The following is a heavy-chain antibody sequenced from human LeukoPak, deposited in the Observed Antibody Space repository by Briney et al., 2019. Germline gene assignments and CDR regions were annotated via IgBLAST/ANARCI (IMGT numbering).Heavy chain of an antibody. Sequence: PGGSLRLSCAASGFTVSNTYMSWVRQAPGKGLEWVSVIYSDGNTYYADSVKGRFTISRDNSKNTLYLEMNSLGAEDTAVYYCATDTSGYHNGWGQGTLVTVSS. J-gene: IGHJ4*02. CDR1: GFTVSNTY. CDR2: IYSDGNT. CDR3: ATDTSGYHNG. D-gene: IGHD5-12*01. V-gene: IGHV3-53*01.